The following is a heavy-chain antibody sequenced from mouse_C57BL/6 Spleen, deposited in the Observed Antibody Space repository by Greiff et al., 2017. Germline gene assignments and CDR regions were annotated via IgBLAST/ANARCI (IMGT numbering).Heavy chain of an antibody. J-gene: IGHJ4*01. CDR2: IYPGDGDT. CDR3: ARSYSNFAMDY. Sequence: QVQLQQSGAELLKPGTSVKISCKASGYAFSSYWMNWVKQGPGKGFQWIGQIYPGDGDTTSNGKCKGKATLTADKSSSTAYMQLSSLTSEDSAVYFCARSYSNFAMDYWGQGTSVTVCS. CDR1: GYAFSSYW. V-gene: IGHV1-80*01. D-gene: IGHD2-5*01.